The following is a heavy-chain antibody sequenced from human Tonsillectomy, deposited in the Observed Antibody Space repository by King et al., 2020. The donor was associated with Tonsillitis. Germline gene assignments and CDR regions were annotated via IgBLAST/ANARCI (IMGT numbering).Heavy chain of an antibody. CDR3: ARGGSAGFFVDAFDI. D-gene: IGHD6-19*01. CDR2: MYYTGSA. V-gene: IGHV4-59*01. Sequence: QLQESGPGLVKPSETLSLTCTVSGGSISSYYWNWIRQPPGKALECIGYMYYTGSANYNPSLKSRVSMSVDTSKNQFSLKLRSVTAADTAVYFCARGGSAGFFVDAFDIWGQGTMVTVSS. J-gene: IGHJ3*02. CDR1: GGSISSYY.